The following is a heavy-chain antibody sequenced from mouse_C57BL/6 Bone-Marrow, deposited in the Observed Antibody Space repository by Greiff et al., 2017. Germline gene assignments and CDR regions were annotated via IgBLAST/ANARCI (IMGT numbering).Heavy chain of an antibody. D-gene: IGHD4-1*01. CDR2: IDPSDSYT. J-gene: IGHJ3*01. CDR3: ARELGLFAY. CDR1: GYTFTSYW. Sequence: QVQLQQPGAELVRPGTSVKLSCKASGYTFTSYWMHWVKQRPGQGLEWIGVIDPSDSYTNYKQKFKGKATLTVDTSSSTAYMQLSSLTSEDSAVYYCARELGLFAYWGQGTLVTVSA. V-gene: IGHV1-59*01.